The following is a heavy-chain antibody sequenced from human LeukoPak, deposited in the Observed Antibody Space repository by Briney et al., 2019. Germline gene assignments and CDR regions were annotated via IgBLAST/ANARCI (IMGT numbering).Heavy chain of an antibody. V-gene: IGHV3-21*01. Sequence: PGESLRLSCAASGFTFSSYSMNWVRQAPGKGLEWVSSISSSSSYIYYADSVKGRFTISRDNAKNSLYLQMNSLRAEDTAVYYCARGTPGHCSGGNCYSLDNWGQGTLVTVSS. J-gene: IGHJ4*02. CDR2: ISSSSSYI. D-gene: IGHD2-15*01. CDR1: GFTFSSYS. CDR3: ARGTPGHCSGGNCYSLDN.